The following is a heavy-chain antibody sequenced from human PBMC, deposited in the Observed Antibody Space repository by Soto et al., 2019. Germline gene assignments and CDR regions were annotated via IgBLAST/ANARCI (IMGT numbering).Heavy chain of an antibody. D-gene: IGHD2-15*01. CDR1: GDSIINSHW. J-gene: IGHJ4*02. CDR3: ARGGGYDSFDF. V-gene: IGHV4-4*02. Sequence: SETLSLTCAVSGDSIINSHWWNWVRQPPGKGLEWIGEIYHTGSTNYNPSLKSRVTISVDNSRNQFSLSLSSMTAADKAVYYCARGGGYDSFDFWGQGIQVTVSS. CDR2: IYHTGST.